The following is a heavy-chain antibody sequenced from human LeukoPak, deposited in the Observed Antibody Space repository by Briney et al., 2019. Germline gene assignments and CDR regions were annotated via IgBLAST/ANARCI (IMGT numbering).Heavy chain of an antibody. Sequence: SETLSLTCAVYGGSFSGYYWSWIRQPPGKGLEWIGEINHSGSTNYNPSLKSRVTISVDTSKNQFSLKLSSVTAADTAVYYCARGPSDFYSSLKFDYWAREPWSPSPQ. CDR1: GGSFSGYY. V-gene: IGHV4-34*01. D-gene: IGHD2-21*02. CDR3: ARGPSDFYSSLKFDY. J-gene: IGHJ4*02. CDR2: INHSGST.